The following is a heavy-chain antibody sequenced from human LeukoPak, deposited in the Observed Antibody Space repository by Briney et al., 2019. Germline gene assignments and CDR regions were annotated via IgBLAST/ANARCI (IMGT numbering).Heavy chain of an antibody. CDR2: IRYEGSDI. CDR1: GFIFNNYG. Sequence: GGPLRLSCAASGFIFNNYGMHWVRQSPGKGLEWVAFIRYEGSDIHYADSVEGRFTVSRDNSKNTLYLQMNSLRSEDTAVYYCAKDLGLQVGASPFDYWGQGTLVTVSS. CDR3: AKDLGLQVGASPFDY. V-gene: IGHV3-30*02. J-gene: IGHJ4*02. D-gene: IGHD1-26*01.